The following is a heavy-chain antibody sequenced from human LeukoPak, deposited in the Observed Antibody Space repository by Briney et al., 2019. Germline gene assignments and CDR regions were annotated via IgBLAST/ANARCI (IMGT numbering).Heavy chain of an antibody. J-gene: IGHJ6*02. D-gene: IGHD6-13*01. CDR1: GFTFSSYG. CDR2: ISYDGSNK. CDR3: AKDLRVAHSSSWYGNGRGV. Sequence: GGSLRLSCAASGFTFSSYGIQWVRQAPGKGLEWVAVISYDGSNKYYADSVKGRFTISRDNSKNTLYLQMNSLRPEDTAVYYCAKDLRVAHSSSWYGNGRGVWGQGTTVTVSS. V-gene: IGHV3-30*18.